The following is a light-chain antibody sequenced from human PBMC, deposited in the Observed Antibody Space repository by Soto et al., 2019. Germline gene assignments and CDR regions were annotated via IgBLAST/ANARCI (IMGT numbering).Light chain of an antibody. CDR3: QQYGSSPWT. CDR1: QTVSNNY. V-gene: IGKV3-20*01. CDR2: GTS. J-gene: IGKJ1*01. Sequence: TGLTQSPGSLSLSLGDRATLSCRASQTVSNNYLAWYQQKPGQAPRLLIYGTSNRATGIPDRFSGSGSGTDFTLTISRLEPEDFVIYYCQQYGSSPWTFGQGTKVDIK.